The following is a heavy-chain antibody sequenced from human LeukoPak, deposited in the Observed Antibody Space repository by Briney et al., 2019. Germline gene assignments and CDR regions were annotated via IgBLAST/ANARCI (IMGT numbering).Heavy chain of an antibody. CDR1: GGSFSGYY. CDR3: ARQSRSGDLGY. Sequence: SETLSLTCAVYGGSFSGYYWSWIRQPPGKGLEWIGEINHSGSTNYNPSLKSRVTISVDTSKNQFSLKLSSVTAADTAVYYCARQSRSGDLGYWGQGTLVTVSS. CDR2: INHSGST. V-gene: IGHV4-34*01. J-gene: IGHJ4*02. D-gene: IGHD7-27*01.